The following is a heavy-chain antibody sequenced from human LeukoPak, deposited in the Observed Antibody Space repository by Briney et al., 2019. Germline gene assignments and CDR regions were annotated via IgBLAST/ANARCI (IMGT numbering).Heavy chain of an antibody. D-gene: IGHD3-3*01. V-gene: IGHV1-69*05. CDR3: ARDDFWSDYGYYFDY. CDR2: IIPIFGTA. CDR1: GGTFSSYA. Sequence: SVKVSCKASGGTFSSYAISWVRQAPGQGLEWMGRIIPIFGTANYAQKFQGRATITTDESTSTAYMELSSLRSEDTAVYYCARDDFWSDYGYYFDYWGQGTLVTVSS. J-gene: IGHJ4*02.